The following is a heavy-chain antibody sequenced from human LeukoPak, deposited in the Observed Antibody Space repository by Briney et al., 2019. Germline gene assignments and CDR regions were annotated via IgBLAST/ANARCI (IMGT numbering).Heavy chain of an antibody. CDR2: INPNSGGT. CDR3: ASPSPSSSRTFHYYYGMDV. CDR1: GYTFTGYY. J-gene: IGHJ6*02. Sequence: ASVKVSCKASGYTFTGYYMHWVRQAPGQGLEWMGWINPNSGGTNYAQKFQGRVTMTRDTSISTAYMELSRLRSDDTAVYYCASPSPSSSRTFHYYYGMDVWGQGITVTVSS. D-gene: IGHD6-13*01. V-gene: IGHV1-2*02.